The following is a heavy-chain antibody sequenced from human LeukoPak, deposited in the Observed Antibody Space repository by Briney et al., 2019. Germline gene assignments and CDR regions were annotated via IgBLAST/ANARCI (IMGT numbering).Heavy chain of an antibody. J-gene: IGHJ4*02. CDR1: GGTFSSYA. D-gene: IGHD3-22*01. V-gene: IGHV1-69*05. CDR2: IIPIFGTA. CDR3: ARVSLNYYDSSGYFDY. Sequence: ASVKVSCKASGGTFSSYAISWVRQAPGQGLEWMGGIIPIFGTANYAQKFQGRVTITTDESTSTAYMELSSLRSEDTAAYYCARVSLNYYDSSGYFDYWGQGTLVTVSS.